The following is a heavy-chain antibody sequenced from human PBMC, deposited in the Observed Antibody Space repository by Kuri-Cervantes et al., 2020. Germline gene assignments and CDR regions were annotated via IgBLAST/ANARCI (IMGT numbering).Heavy chain of an antibody. D-gene: IGHD2-15*01. J-gene: IGHJ6*02. CDR3: ARGVVAATRGYYGMDV. V-gene: IGHV3-30*03. CDR2: ISYDGSNK. CDR1: GFTFSSYG. Sequence: GESLKISCAASGFTFSSYGMHWVRQAPGKGLEWVAVISYDGSNKYYADSVKGRFTISRDNSKNTLYLQMNSLRSEDTAVYYCARGVVAATRGYYGMDVWGQGTTVTVSS.